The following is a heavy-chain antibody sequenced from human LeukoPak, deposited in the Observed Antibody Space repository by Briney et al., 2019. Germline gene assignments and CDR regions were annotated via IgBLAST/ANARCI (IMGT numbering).Heavy chain of an antibody. J-gene: IGHJ6*02. CDR2: MNPNSGNT. CDR3: ASGYCSSTSCLSPLYYYYYGMDV. D-gene: IGHD2-2*01. CDR1: GYTFTSYD. Sequence: ASVKVSCKASGYTFTSYDINWVRQATGQGLEWMGWMNPNSGNTGYAQKFQGRVTITADESTSTAYMELSSLRSEDTAVYYCASGYCSSTSCLSPLYYYYYGMDVWGQGTTVTVSS. V-gene: IGHV1-8*01.